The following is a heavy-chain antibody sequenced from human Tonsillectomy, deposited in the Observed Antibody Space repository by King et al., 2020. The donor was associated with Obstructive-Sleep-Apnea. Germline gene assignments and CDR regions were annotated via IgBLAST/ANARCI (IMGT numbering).Heavy chain of an antibody. CDR1: GFTFSSYW. D-gene: IGHD4-17*01. J-gene: IGHJ4*02. CDR3: ARSVLYGDYALDY. V-gene: IGHV3-7*03. Sequence: VQLVESGGGLVQPGGSLRLSCAASGFTFSSYWMNWVRQAPGKGLEWVANIKQDGNEKYYVYSVQGRFSISRDNAKNSLYLQINSLRAEDTAVYYCARSVLYGDYALDYWGQGTLVTVSS. CDR2: IKQDGNEK.